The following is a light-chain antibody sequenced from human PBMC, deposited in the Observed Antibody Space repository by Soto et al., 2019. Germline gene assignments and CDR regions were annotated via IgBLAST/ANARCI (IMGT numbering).Light chain of an antibody. CDR1: FNDVGAHNY. CDR3: SSYTTISTYV. Sequence: QSALTQPASVSGSPGQSIIISCTGTFNDVGAHNYVSWYQQHPGKAPKLVIYEVSNRPSGISNRFSGFKAGNTASLTISGLQAEDEADYYCSSYTTISTYVFGNGTKVTVL. V-gene: IGLV2-14*01. CDR2: EVS. J-gene: IGLJ1*01.